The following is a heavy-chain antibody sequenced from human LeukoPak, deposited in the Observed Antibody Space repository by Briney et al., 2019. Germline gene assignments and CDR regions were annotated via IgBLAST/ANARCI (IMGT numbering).Heavy chain of an antibody. CDR2: IYTSGST. J-gene: IGHJ5*02. Sequence: SETLSLTCTVAGGSISSGSYYWSWIRQPAGKGLEWIGRIYTSGSTNYNPSLKSRVTISVDTSKNQFSLKLSSVTAADTAVYYCAREGGWYDNWFDPWGQGTLVTVSS. CDR3: AREGGWYDNWFDP. V-gene: IGHV4-61*02. D-gene: IGHD6-19*01. CDR1: GGSISSGSYY.